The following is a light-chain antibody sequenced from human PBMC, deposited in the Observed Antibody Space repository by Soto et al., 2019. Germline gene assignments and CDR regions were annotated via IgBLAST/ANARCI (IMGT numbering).Light chain of an antibody. CDR2: DVT. V-gene: IGLV2-14*01. CDR1: SSDVGGYNY. J-gene: IGLJ1*01. CDR3: SSYTSSSTPYV. Sequence: SVLTQPASVPGSPGQSITISCTGTSSDVGGYNYVSWYQQHPVKAPKLMIYDVTNRPSGVSDRFSGSKSGNTASLTISGLQAEDEADYYCSSYTSSSTPYVFGTGTKVTVL.